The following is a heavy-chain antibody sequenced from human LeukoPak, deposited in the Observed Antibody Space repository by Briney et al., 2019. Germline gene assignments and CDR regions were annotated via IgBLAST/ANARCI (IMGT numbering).Heavy chain of an antibody. V-gene: IGHV3-7*04. CDR2: IKQDGSKK. J-gene: IGHJ4*02. CDR1: GFTFSNAW. Sequence: GGSLRLSYVASGFTFSNAWMTWVRQAPGKGLEWVANIKQDGSKKSYVDSVKGRFTISRDNAKNSLYLQMNSLRAEDTAIYYCTRVGYIDEGIDYWGQGTLVTVSS. CDR3: TRVGYIDEGIDY. D-gene: IGHD5-24*01.